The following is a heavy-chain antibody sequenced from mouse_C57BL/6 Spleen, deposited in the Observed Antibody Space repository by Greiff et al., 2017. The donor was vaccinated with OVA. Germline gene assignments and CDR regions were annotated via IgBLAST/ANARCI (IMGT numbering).Heavy chain of an antibody. CDR2: IYPGSGNT. V-gene: IGHV1-76*01. J-gene: IGHJ4*01. CDR3: ARGGFGAMDY. Sequence: LEESGAELVRPGASVKLSCKASGYTFTDYYINWVKQRPGQGLEWIARIYPGSGNTYYNEKFKGKATLTAEKSSSTAYMQLSSLTSEDSAVYFCARGGFGAMDYWGQGTSVTVSS. D-gene: IGHD3-2*02. CDR1: GYTFTDYY.